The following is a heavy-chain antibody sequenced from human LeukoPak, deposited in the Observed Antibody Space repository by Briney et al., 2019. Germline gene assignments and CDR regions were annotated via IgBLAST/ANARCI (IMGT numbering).Heavy chain of an antibody. CDR1: GGSIGNNIYY. Sequence: NPSETLSLTCTVSGGSIGNNIYYWGWIRQPPGKGLEWIGSIYYSGKTYYNPSLKSRVTISVDTSKNQFSLRLSSVTAADTAVYYCARQEEQSSGLIDYWGQGTLVTVSS. J-gene: IGHJ4*02. D-gene: IGHD6-19*01. CDR3: ARQEEQSSGLIDY. V-gene: IGHV4-39*01. CDR2: IYYSGKT.